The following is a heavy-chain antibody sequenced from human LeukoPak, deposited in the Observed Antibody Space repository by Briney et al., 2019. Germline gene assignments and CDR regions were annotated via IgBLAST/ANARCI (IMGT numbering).Heavy chain of an antibody. J-gene: IGHJ5*02. D-gene: IGHD3-16*02. CDR2: ISGSGGST. Sequence: GGSLRLSCAASGFTFSSYAMSWVRQAPGKGLEWVSAISGSGGSTYYADSVKGRFTISRDNSKNTLYLQMNSLRAEDTAVYYCAKDHSYDYVWGSYHHWGQGTLVTVSS. V-gene: IGHV3-23*01. CDR3: AKDHSYDYVWGSYHH. CDR1: GFTFSSYA.